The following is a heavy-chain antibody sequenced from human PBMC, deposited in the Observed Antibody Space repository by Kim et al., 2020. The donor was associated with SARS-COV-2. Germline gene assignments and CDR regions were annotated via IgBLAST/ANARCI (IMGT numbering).Heavy chain of an antibody. Sequence: ASVKVSCKASGYTFTSYGISWVRQAPGQGLEWMGWISAYNGNTNYAQKLQGRVTMTTDTSTSTAYMELRSLRSDDTAVYYCARDGGLVGATGESNWFDPWGQGTLVTVSS. CDR1: GYTFTSYG. CDR3: ARDGGLVGATGESNWFDP. J-gene: IGHJ5*02. CDR2: ISAYNGNT. V-gene: IGHV1-18*01. D-gene: IGHD1-26*01.